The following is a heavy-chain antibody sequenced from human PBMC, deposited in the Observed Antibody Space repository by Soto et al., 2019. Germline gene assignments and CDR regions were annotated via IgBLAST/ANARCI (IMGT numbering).Heavy chain of an antibody. CDR2: IYYSGST. CDR3: ARAPSIVATMFDY. CDR1: RGSISSSGYY. V-gene: IGHV4-31*03. D-gene: IGHD5-12*01. J-gene: IGHJ4*02. Sequence: PSETLSLTCTVSRGSISSSGYYWSWIRQHPGKGLEWIGYIYYSGSTYYNPSLKSRVTISVDTSKNQFSLKLSSVTAADTAVYYCARAPSIVATMFDYWGQGTQVTLSS.